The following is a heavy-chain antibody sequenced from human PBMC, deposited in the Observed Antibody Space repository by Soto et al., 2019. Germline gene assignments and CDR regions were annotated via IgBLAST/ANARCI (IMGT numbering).Heavy chain of an antibody. V-gene: IGHV3-23*01. Sequence: GESLKISCAASGFTFSSYAMSWVRQAPGKGLEWVSAISGSGGSTYYADSVKGRFTISRDNSKNTLYLQMNSLRAEDTAVYYCAKDRNSSSWDQDFDYWGQGTLVTVSS. D-gene: IGHD6-13*01. J-gene: IGHJ4*02. CDR2: ISGSGGST. CDR3: AKDRNSSSWDQDFDY. CDR1: GFTFSSYA.